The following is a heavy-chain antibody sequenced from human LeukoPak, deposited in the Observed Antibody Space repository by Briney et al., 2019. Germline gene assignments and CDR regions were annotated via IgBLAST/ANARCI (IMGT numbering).Heavy chain of an antibody. CDR2: INDNGDGT. D-gene: IGHD3-16*01. Sequence: GGSLRLSCVASGFTFSSYWMHWVRQDPRKGLKWVSTINDNGDGTYYADSVKGRFTISRDNSYNTVSLQMNSLRDEDTGVYYCAKGLRTGVGPYMGYHYYMDVWGKGATVTVSS. CDR3: AKGLRTGVGPYMGYHYYMDV. J-gene: IGHJ6*03. V-gene: IGHV3-23*01. CDR1: GFTFSSYW.